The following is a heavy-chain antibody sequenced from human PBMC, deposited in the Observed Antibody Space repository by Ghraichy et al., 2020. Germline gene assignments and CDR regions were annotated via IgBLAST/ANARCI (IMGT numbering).Heavy chain of an antibody. CDR2: IDGSGGST. Sequence: LSLTCAASGFTFSNYAMSWVRQAPGKGLEWVSAIDGSGGSTYYADSVKGRFTISRDNSQNTLYLQMNSLRAEDTAVYYCAKAGGYCTGGSCYPNWFDPWGQGTPVTVSS. D-gene: IGHD2-15*01. CDR3: AKAGGYCTGGSCYPNWFDP. CDR1: GFTFSNYA. V-gene: IGHV3-23*01. J-gene: IGHJ5*02.